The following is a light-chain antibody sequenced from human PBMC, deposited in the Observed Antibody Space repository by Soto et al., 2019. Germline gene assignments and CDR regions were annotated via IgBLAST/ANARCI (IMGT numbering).Light chain of an antibody. V-gene: IGLV2-14*03. Sequence: QSALTQPASVSGSPGQSIIISCTGTSSDVGGYNYVSWYQQHPGKAPKLMLSDVNSRPSGISNRFSGSKSGNTASLTISGLQAEDEADYYCGSYTSRSTYVFGTGTKLTVL. CDR1: SSDVGGYNY. CDR2: DVN. J-gene: IGLJ1*01. CDR3: GSYTSRSTYV.